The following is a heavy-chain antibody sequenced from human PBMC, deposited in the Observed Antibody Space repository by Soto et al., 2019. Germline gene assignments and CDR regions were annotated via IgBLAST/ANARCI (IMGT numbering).Heavy chain of an antibody. J-gene: IGHJ4*02. CDR3: ARGGVDSSGYYSYYFDY. V-gene: IGHV3-30-3*01. D-gene: IGHD3-22*01. CDR1: GFTFSSYA. CDR2: ISYDGSNK. Sequence: QVQLVESGGGVVQPGRSLRLSCAASGFTFSSYAMHWVRQAPGKGLEWVAVISYDGSNKYYADSVKGRFTISRDNSKNTLYLQMNGLRAEDTAVYYCARGGVDSSGYYSYYFDYWGQGTLVTVSS.